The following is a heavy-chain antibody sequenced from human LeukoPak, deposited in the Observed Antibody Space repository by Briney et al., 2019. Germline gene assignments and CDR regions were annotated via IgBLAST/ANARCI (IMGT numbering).Heavy chain of an antibody. V-gene: IGHV4-31*03. J-gene: IGHJ4*02. CDR2: IYYSGST. D-gene: IGHD3-3*01. Sequence: PSETLCLTCTVSGGSMSSGGYYWSWIRQHPGKGLEWIGYIYYSGSTYYNPSLKSRVTISVDTSKNQFSLKLSSVTAADTAVYYCARNTNDFWSGYYVVWGQGTLVTVSS. CDR1: GGSMSSGGYY. CDR3: ARNTNDFWSGYYVV.